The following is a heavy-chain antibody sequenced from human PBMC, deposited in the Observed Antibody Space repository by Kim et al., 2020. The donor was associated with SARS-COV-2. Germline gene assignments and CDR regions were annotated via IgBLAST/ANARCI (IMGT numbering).Heavy chain of an antibody. CDR3: ARDSSDYYGSGRYGYLPFDY. D-gene: IGHD3-10*01. Sequence: GGSLRLSCAASGFTFSSYWMSWVRQAPGKGLEWVANIKQDGSEKYYVDSVKGRFTISRDNAKNSLYLQMNSLRAEDTAVYYCARDSSDYYGSGRYGYLPFDYWGQGTLVTVSS. V-gene: IGHV3-7*01. J-gene: IGHJ4*02. CDR1: GFTFSSYW. CDR2: IKQDGSEK.